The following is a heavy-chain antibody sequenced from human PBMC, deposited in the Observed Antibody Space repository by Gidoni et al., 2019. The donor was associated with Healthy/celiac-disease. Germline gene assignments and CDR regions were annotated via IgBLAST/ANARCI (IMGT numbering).Heavy chain of an antibody. V-gene: IGHV3-9*01. D-gene: IGHD3-22*01. J-gene: IGHJ4*02. CDR1: GFTFDDYA. CDR3: AKDIRYDRGGVDY. CDR2: ISWNSGSI. Sequence: EVQLVESGGGLVQPGRSLRPSCAASGFTFDDYAMHWVRQPPGKGLGWVSGISWNSGSIGYADSVKGRFTISRDNAKNSLYLQMNSLRAEDTALYYCAKDIRYDRGGVDYWGQGTLVTVSS.